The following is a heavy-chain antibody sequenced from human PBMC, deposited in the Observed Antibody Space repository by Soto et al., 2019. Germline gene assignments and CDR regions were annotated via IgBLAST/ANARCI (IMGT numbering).Heavy chain of an antibody. CDR1: GYTFTGYY. CDR2: INPNSGGT. D-gene: IGHD2-2*01. CDR3: ARDVEGSLGYCSSTSCYGSGMDV. Sequence: ASVKVSCKASGYTFTGYYMHWVRQAPGQGLEWMGWINPNSGGTNYAQKFQGWVTMTRDTSISIAYMELSRLRSDDTAVYYCARDVEGSLGYCSSTSCYGSGMDVWGQGTTVTVSS. J-gene: IGHJ6*02. V-gene: IGHV1-2*04.